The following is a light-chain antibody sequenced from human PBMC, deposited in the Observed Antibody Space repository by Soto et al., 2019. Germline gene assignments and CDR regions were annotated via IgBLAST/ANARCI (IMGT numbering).Light chain of an antibody. CDR1: QGIRSA. CDR3: QQFNNYIT. Sequence: IQMPQSPPTLSGSVGDRVTITCRASQGIRSALAWYQQTPGKAPKLLIYDASSLESGVPSRFIGSGSGTFFPLTISSLHPEFFATYYCQQFNNYITFGQGTRLEIK. J-gene: IGKJ5*01. CDR2: DAS. V-gene: IGKV1D-13*01.